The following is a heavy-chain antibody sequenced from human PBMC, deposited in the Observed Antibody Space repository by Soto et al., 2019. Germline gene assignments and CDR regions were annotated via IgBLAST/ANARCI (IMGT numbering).Heavy chain of an antibody. D-gene: IGHD6-13*01. CDR2: IYYSGST. Sequence: SQTLSLTCTVGDGSISSSSYYWGRISQPPGKGLEWIGSIYYSGSTYYNPSLKSRVTISVDTSKNQFSLKLSSVTAADTAVYYCARLSSSSWFFDYWGQGTLVTVSS. V-gene: IGHV4-39*01. J-gene: IGHJ4*02. CDR3: ARLSSSSWFFDY. CDR1: DGSISSSSYY.